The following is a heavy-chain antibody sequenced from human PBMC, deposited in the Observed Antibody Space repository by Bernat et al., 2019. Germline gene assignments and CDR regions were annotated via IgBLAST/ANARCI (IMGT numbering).Heavy chain of an antibody. CDR3: AREGGRGSGRAFDY. Sequence: QITLKESGPTLVKPTQTLTLTCTFSGFSLSTSGEGVGWIRQPPGKALQWLALIYWDDDKRYSPSLKNRLTITKDTSKNQVVPTMTSMDTVDTATYYGAREGGRGSGRAFDYWGQGTLVTVSS. J-gene: IGHJ4*02. V-gene: IGHV2-5*02. CDR1: GFSLSTSGEG. CDR2: IYWDDDK. D-gene: IGHD3-10*01.